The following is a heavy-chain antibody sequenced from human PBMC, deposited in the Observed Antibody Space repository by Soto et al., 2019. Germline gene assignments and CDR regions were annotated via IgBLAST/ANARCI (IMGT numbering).Heavy chain of an antibody. D-gene: IGHD6-6*01. V-gene: IGHV4-34*01. CDR3: ARVRGREYSSSSGGMDV. Sequence: QVQLQQWGAGLLKPSETLSLTCAVYGGSFSGYYWSWIRQPPGKGLEWIGESNHSGSTNYNPSLKSRVTISVDTSKNQFSLKLSSVTAADTAVYCCARVRGREYSSSSGGMDVWGQGTTVTVSS. CDR2: SNHSGST. CDR1: GGSFSGYY. J-gene: IGHJ6*02.